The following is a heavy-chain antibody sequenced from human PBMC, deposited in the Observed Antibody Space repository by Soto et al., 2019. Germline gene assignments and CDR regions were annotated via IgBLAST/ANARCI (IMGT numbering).Heavy chain of an antibody. J-gene: IGHJ6*02. V-gene: IGHV1-69*01. CDR1: GVSFNNNG. D-gene: IGHD3-10*01. CDR2: VSPPFRTS. Sequence: QVQLVQSGAEVKKPGSSVKVSCKTSGVSFNNNGIGWVRQAPGHGLEWMGGVSPPFRTSNYARKFQGRISITADASTGTVNMELSSLTSEDTAYYYCARVLYYGSGSYSPYGMDVWGQGTTVTVSS. CDR3: ARVLYYGSGSYSPYGMDV.